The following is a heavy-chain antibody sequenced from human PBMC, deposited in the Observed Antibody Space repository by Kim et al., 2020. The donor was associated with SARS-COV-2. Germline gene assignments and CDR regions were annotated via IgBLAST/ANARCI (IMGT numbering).Heavy chain of an antibody. CDR3: ASTRRVDTAMVQLDY. CDR1: GGSVSSGSYY. Sequence: SETLSLTCTVSGGSVSSGSYYWSWIRQPPGKGLEWIGYIYYSGSTNYNPSLKSRVTISVDTSKNQFSLKLSSVTAADTAVYYCASTRRVDTAMVQLDYWGQGTLVTVSS. J-gene: IGHJ4*02. V-gene: IGHV4-61*01. D-gene: IGHD5-18*01. CDR2: IYYSGST.